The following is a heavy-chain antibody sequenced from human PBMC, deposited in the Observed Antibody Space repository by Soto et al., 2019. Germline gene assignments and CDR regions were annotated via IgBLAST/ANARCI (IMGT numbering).Heavy chain of an antibody. D-gene: IGHD6-13*01. CDR1: GGSISSYY. V-gene: IGHV4-59*01. J-gene: IGHJ6*02. CDR3: ARGGIAAAGIDYYYYGMDV. Sequence: SSETLSLTCTVSGGSISSYYGSWIRQPPGKGLEWIGYIYYSGSTNYNPSLKSRVTISVDTSKNQFSLKLSSVTAADTAVYYCARGGIAAAGIDYYYYGMDVWGQGTTVTVSS. CDR2: IYYSGST.